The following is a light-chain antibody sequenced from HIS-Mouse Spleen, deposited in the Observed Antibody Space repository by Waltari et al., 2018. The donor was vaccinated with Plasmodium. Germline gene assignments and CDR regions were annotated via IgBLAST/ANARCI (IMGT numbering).Light chain of an antibody. CDR2: EGS. CDR1: SSDVGRYNL. Sequence: QSALTQPASVSGSPGQPITISCTGTSSDVGRYNLVSWYQQPPGKAPKLMIYEGSKLPSGVSNRFSGSKSGNTASLTISGLQAEDEADYYCCSYAGSSTFVVFGGGTKLTVL. CDR3: CSYAGSSTFVV. J-gene: IGLJ2*01. V-gene: IGLV2-23*03.